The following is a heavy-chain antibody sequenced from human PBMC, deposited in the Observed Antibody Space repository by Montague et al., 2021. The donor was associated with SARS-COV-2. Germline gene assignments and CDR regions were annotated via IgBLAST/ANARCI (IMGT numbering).Heavy chain of an antibody. V-gene: IGHV4-38-2*02. D-gene: IGHD2-8*01. CDR3: ARNSQYCTPTNCYLPNAMDV. CDR2: SCHGGST. Sequence: SETLSLTCTVSGYSITHAYYWGCFLQPPGKRLEGFVNSCHGGSTYYNPSLKSRDTILVDTSNNQSSLKQTSVTAADTAADYCARNSQYCTPTNCYLPNAMDVWGQGTTVTVSS. CDR1: GYSITHAYY. J-gene: IGHJ6*02.